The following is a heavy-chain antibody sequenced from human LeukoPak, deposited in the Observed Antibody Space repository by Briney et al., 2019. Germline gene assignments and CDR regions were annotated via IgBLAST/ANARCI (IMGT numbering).Heavy chain of an antibody. CDR3: ARHRAYSSSSPFDY. D-gene: IGHD6-6*01. J-gene: IGHJ4*02. Sequence: SETLSLTCTVSGGSITSTTYYWGWIRQPPGKGLEWIGYIYYTGSTNYNPSLKSRVTMFVDMSKNQFSLRLSSVTAADTAVYYCARHRAYSSSSPFDYWGQGTLVTVSS. CDR1: GGSITSTTYY. V-gene: IGHV4-61*05. CDR2: IYYTGST.